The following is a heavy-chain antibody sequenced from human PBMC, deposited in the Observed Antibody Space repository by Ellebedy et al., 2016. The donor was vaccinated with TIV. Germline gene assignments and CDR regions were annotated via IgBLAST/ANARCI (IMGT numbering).Heavy chain of an antibody. Sequence: GESLKISCAASGFTFSSYSMNWVRQAPGKGLEWVSFISSSSSYIYYADSVKGRFTISRDNAKNSLYLQMNSPRADDTAVYYCARDPTTYLRYGNFDCWGQGTLVTVSS. V-gene: IGHV3-21*01. CDR2: ISSSSSYI. CDR3: ARDPTTYLRYGNFDC. CDR1: GFTFSSYS. D-gene: IGHD5-12*01. J-gene: IGHJ4*02.